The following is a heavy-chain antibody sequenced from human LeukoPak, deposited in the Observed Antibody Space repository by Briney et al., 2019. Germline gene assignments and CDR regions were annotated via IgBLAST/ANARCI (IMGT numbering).Heavy chain of an antibody. V-gene: IGHV4-61*02. J-gene: IGHJ5*02. CDR1: GGSISSGSYY. CDR3: AREGVDSHWFDP. CDR2: IYTSGST. D-gene: IGHD5-12*01. Sequence: SETLSLTCTVSGGSISSGSYYWSWIRQPAGKGLEWIGRIYTSGSTNYNPSLKSRVTISVDTSKNQFSLKLSSVTAADTAVYYCAREGVDSHWFDPWGQGTLVTVSS.